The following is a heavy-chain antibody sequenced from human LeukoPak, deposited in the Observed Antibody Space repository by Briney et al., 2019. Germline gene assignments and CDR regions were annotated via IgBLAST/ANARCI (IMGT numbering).Heavy chain of an antibody. Sequence: SETLSLTRAVSGGSFSGYYWSWIRHPPGKGLEWIGEINHSGSTNYNPSLKSRVTISVDTSKNQFSLKLSSVTAADTAVYYCAVAGNNESDLWGRGTLVTVSS. J-gene: IGHJ2*01. V-gene: IGHV4-34*01. CDR1: GGSFSGYY. CDR2: INHSGST. D-gene: IGHD6-19*01. CDR3: AVAGNNESDL.